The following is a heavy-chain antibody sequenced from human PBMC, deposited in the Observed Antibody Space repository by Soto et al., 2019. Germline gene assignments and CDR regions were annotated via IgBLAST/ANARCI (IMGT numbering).Heavy chain of an antibody. CDR3: ETDRHYPRDYFHY. CDR2: VSANGQGI. CDR1: GFTFSGSA. V-gene: IGHV3-23*01. D-gene: IGHD3-10*01. J-gene: IGHJ4*02. Sequence: PGGSLRLSCAASGFTFSGSAMHWVRQAPGKGLEWVSAVSANGQGIYYADSVRGRFTISRDNSKNTVFLHMDSLSAEDTAVYYCETDRHYPRDYFHYWGQGTLVTVSS.